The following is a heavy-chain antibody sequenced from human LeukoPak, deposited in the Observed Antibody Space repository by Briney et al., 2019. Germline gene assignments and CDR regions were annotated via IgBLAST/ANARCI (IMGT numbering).Heavy chain of an antibody. CDR1: GYSISSGYY. D-gene: IGHD4-17*01. V-gene: IGHV4-38-2*02. J-gene: IGHJ5*02. Sequence: SETLSLTCTVSGYSISSGYYWGWIRQPPGKGLEWIGEINHSGSTNYNPSLKSRVTISVDTSKNQFSLKLSYVTAADTAVYYCARERYGTDFWSDPWGHGTLVTVSS. CDR3: ARERYGTDFWSDP. CDR2: INHSGST.